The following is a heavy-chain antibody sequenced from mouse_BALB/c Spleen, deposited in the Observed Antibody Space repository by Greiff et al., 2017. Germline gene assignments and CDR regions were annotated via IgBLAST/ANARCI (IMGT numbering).Heavy chain of an antibody. J-gene: IGHJ1*01. V-gene: IGHV2-9-2*01. CDR2: IWTGGGT. CDR3: VRAHYYGTGGFDV. D-gene: IGHD1-2*01. CDR1: GFSLTSYD. Sequence: VQLKESGPGLVAPSQSLSITCTVSGFSLTSYDISWIRQPPGKGLEWLGVIWTGGGTNYNSAFMSRLSISKDNSKSQVFLKMNSLQTDDTAIYYCVRAHYYGTGGFDVWGAGTTVTVSS.